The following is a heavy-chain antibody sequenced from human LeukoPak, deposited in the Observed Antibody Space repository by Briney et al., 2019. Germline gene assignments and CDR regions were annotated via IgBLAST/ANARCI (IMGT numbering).Heavy chain of an antibody. V-gene: IGHV4-30-4*07. D-gene: IGHD3-22*01. J-gene: IGHJ4*02. CDR1: GGSISSGGYS. CDR2: IYYSGST. Sequence: SETLSLTCAVSGGSISSGGYSCSWIRQPPGKGLEWIGYIYYSGSTYYNPSLKSRVTISVDTSKNQFSLKLSSVTAADTAVYCARSAIDSSDFYYFDYWGQGTLVTVSS. CDR3: ARSAIDSSDFYYFDY.